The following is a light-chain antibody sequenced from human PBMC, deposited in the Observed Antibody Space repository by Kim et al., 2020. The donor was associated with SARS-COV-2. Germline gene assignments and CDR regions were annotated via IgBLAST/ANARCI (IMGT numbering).Light chain of an antibody. CDR3: QQYGSIPST. CDR2: ITS. CDR1: QSVISNY. Sequence: SPGDRATLSCSASQSVISNYLAWYQQKPGQAPRLLIYITSTRASGIPDRFSGSGSGTDFTLTISKLEPEDFAVYDCQQYGSIPSTFGQGTRLEIK. V-gene: IGKV3-20*01. J-gene: IGKJ5*01.